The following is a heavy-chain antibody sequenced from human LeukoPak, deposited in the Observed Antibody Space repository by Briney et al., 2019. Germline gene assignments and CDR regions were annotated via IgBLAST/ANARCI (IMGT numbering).Heavy chain of an antibody. CDR2: IIPIFGTA. J-gene: IGHJ3*02. Sequence: ASVKVSCEASGGTFSSYAISWVRQAPGQGLEWMGGIIPIFGTANYAQKFQGRVTITTDESTSTAYMELSSLRSEDTAVYYCARDRLGYYDSSVTSGAFDIWGQGTMVTVSS. CDR3: ARDRLGYYDSSVTSGAFDI. CDR1: GGTFSSYA. D-gene: IGHD3-22*01. V-gene: IGHV1-69*05.